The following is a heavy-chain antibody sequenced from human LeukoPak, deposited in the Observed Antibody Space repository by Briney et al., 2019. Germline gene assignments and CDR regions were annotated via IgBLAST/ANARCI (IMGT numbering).Heavy chain of an antibody. V-gene: IGHV4-39*07. D-gene: IGHD3-9*01. CDR2: IYYSGST. CDR3: ARWYYDILTGYDNWFDP. Sequence: SETLSLTCTVSGGSISSSTYYWGWIRQPPGKGLEWIGSIYYSGSTYYNPSLKSRVTISLDTSKNQFSLKLSSVTAADTAVYYCARWYYDILTGYDNWFDPWGQGTLVTVSS. J-gene: IGHJ5*02. CDR1: GGSISSSTYY.